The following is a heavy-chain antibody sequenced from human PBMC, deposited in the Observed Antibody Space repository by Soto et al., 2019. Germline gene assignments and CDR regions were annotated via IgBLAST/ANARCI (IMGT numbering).Heavy chain of an antibody. CDR1: GGSFSGYY. CDR3: ARGRVYTYRGWFDP. CDR2: INHSGST. Sequence: PSETLSLTCAVYGGSFSGYYWSWIRQPPGKGLEWIGEINHSGSTNYNPSLKSRVTISVDTSKNQFSLKLSSVTAADTAVYYCARGRVYTYRGWFDPWGQGTLVTVSS. J-gene: IGHJ5*02. D-gene: IGHD3-10*01. V-gene: IGHV4-34*01.